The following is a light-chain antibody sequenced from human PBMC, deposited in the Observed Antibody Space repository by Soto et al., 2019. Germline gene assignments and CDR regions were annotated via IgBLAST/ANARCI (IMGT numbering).Light chain of an antibody. J-gene: IGKJ5*01. CDR3: QHFGGTTFT. CDR1: QSVSSSY. Sequence: IVLTQSPGTLSLSPGEGATLSCRASQSVSSSYLAWYQQRPGQTPSLLIYGASTRATGIPDRFSGSGSGTHFTLTISRLEPGDFAVYYCQHFGGTTFTFGQGTRLEI. V-gene: IGKV3-20*01. CDR2: GAS.